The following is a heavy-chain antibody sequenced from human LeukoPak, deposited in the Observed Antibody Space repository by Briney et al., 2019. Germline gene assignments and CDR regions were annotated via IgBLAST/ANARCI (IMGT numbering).Heavy chain of an antibody. CDR3: ASQAYCSGGSCSSDRNHYYSGMDV. CDR2: SNHSGST. V-gene: IGHV4-34*01. CDR1: GGSFSGYY. D-gene: IGHD2-15*01. J-gene: IGHJ6*02. Sequence: SETLSLTCAVYGGSFSGYYWSWIRQPPGKGLEWIGESNHSGSTNYNPSLKSRVTITVDTSKNQFSLKLSSVTAADTAVYYCASQAYCSGGSCSSDRNHYYSGMDVWGQGTTVTVSS.